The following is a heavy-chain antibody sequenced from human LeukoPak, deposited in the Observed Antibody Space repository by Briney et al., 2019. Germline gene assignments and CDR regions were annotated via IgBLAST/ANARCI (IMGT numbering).Heavy chain of an antibody. D-gene: IGHD1-26*01. CDR2: INHSGST. CDR3: ARPGRYTYWYFDL. CDR1: GGSFSGYY. Sequence: SETLSLTCAVYGGSFSGYYWTWIRQPPGKGLEWIGEINHSGSTNYNPTLRSRVTISVDTSKNQFSLKLSSVTTADTAVYYCARPGRYTYWYFDLWGRGTLVTVSS. V-gene: IGHV4-34*01. J-gene: IGHJ2*01.